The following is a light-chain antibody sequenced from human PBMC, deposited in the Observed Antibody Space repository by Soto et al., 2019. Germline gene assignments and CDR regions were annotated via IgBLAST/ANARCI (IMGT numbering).Light chain of an antibody. CDR2: QVT. V-gene: IGLV2-14*01. CDR3: SSYTDSSNYV. J-gene: IGLJ1*01. CDR1: SIDLAIYNY. Sequence: QSVLTQPASVSGSPGQSITISCTGTSIDLAIYNYVSWYQQQPGKAPKLMIYQVTNRPSGVSNRFSGSRSGNTASLTISGLQAEDEADYYCSSYTDSSNYVFGTGTTV.